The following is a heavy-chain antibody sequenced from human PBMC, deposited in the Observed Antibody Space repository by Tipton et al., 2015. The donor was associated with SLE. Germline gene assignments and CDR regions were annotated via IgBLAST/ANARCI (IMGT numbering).Heavy chain of an antibody. V-gene: IGHV4-38-2*01. Sequence: TLSLTCAVSGYSIGTGYYWGWIRQPPGKGPEWIGYIYYSGSINYNPSLKSRVTISVDTSKNQFSLKLSSVTAADTAVYYCARRGSGSYDIWGQGTMVTVSS. CDR3: ARRGSGSYDI. CDR2: IYYSGSI. D-gene: IGHD3-10*01. J-gene: IGHJ3*02. CDR1: GYSIGTGYY.